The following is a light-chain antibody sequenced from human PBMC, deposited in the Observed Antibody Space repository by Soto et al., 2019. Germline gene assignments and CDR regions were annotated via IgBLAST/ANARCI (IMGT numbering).Light chain of an antibody. V-gene: IGKV1-9*01. CDR2: ASS. CDR3: QQLNSYPLT. CDR1: QGISSD. Sequence: DIQLTQYPAFLSASVGDRVTITCRARQGISSDLAWYKQKPGKAPKLLIYASSTLQSGVPSRFSGSGSGTEFTLTISSLQPEDFATYYCQQLNSYPLTGGGGTKVEIK. J-gene: IGKJ4*01.